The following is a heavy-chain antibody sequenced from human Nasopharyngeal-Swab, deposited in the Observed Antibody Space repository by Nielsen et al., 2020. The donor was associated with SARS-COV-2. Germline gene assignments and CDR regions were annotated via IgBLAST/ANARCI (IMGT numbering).Heavy chain of an antibody. D-gene: IGHD5-18*01. J-gene: IGHJ3*02. CDR1: GFTFSSYG. CDR3: AKDELWLGDAFDI. V-gene: IGHV3-30*18. Sequence: SLKISCAASGFTFSSYGLHWVRQAPGKGLEWVAVISYDGSNKYYADSVKGRFTISRDNSKNTLYLQMNSLRAEDTAVYYCAKDELWLGDAFDIWGQGTMVTVSS. CDR2: ISYDGSNK.